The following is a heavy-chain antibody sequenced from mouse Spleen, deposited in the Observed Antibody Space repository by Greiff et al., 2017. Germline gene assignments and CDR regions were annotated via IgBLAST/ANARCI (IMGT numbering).Heavy chain of an antibody. J-gene: IGHJ3*01. V-gene: IGHV14-1*02. CDR1: GFNIKDYY. Sequence: EVQLQQSGAELVRPGALVKLSCKASGFNIKDYYMHWVKQRPEQGLEWIGWIDPENGNTIYDPKFQGKASITADTSSNTAYLQLSSLTSEDTAVYYCARGNYYGSSPWFAYWGQGTLVTVSA. CDR2: IDPENGNT. CDR3: ARGNYYGSSPWFAY. D-gene: IGHD1-1*01.